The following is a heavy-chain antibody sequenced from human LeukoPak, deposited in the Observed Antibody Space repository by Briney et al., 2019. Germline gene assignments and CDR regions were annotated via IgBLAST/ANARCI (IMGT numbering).Heavy chain of an antibody. CDR3: ARYCSGGSCYYLDY. CDR1: GGSFSGYY. V-gene: IGHV4-34*01. Sequence: SETLSLTCAVYGGSFSGYYWSWIRQPPGKGLEWIGEINHSGSTNYNPSLKSRVTISVDTSKNQFSLKLSSVTAADTAVYYCARYCSGGSCYYLDYWGQGTLVTVYS. J-gene: IGHJ4*02. D-gene: IGHD2-15*01. CDR2: INHSGST.